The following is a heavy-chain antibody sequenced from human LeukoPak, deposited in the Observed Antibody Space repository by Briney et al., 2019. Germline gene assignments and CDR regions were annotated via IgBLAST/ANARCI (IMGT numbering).Heavy chain of an antibody. V-gene: IGHV3-30-3*01. D-gene: IGHD2-2*01. CDR2: ISYDGSNK. J-gene: IGHJ4*02. CDR3: AREGVVVPAAMGGYFDY. Sequence: GGSLRLSCAASGFTFSSYAMHWVRQAPGKGLEWVAVISYDGSNKYYADSVKGRFTISRDNSKNTLYLQMNSLRAEDTAVYYCAREGVVVPAAMGGYFDYWGQGTLVTVSS. CDR1: GFTFSSYA.